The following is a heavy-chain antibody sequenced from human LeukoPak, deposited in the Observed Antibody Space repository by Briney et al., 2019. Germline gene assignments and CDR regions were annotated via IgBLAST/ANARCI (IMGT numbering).Heavy chain of an antibody. CDR2: ISGSGGST. D-gene: IGHD4/OR15-4a*01. CDR3: AKDHWCPFDL. CDR1: GFTFSSYA. J-gene: IGHJ2*01. Sequence: PGGSLTLSCAASGFTFSSYAMSWVRQAPGEGLEWVSDISGSGGSTYYADSVKGRFTISRDNSKNTLYLQMNSLRAEDTAVYYCAKDHWCPFDLGGRGTLVTVSS. V-gene: IGHV3-23*01.